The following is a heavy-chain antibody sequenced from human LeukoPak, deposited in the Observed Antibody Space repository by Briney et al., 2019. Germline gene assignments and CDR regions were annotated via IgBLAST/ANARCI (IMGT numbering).Heavy chain of an antibody. J-gene: IGHJ4*02. Sequence: GGSLRLSCTVSGFTVSSNSMSWVRQAPGKGLEWVSFIYSDNTHYSDSVKGRFTISRDNSKNTLYLQMNSLRAEDTAVYYCARVPGDGYNYPFDYWGQGTLVTVSS. D-gene: IGHD5-24*01. CDR1: GFTVSSNS. V-gene: IGHV3-53*01. CDR3: ARVPGDGYNYPFDY. CDR2: IYSDNT.